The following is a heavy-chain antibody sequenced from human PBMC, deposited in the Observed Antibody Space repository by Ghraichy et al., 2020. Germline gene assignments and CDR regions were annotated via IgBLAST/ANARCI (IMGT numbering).Heavy chain of an antibody. CDR1: GFTFSSYA. D-gene: IGHD3-22*01. Sequence: GESLNISCAASGFTFSSYAMSWVRQAPGKGLEWVSAISGSGGSTYYADSVKGRFTISRDNSKNTLYLQMNSLRAEDTAVYYCAKPNYDTPGFGGMDVWGQGTTVTVSS. V-gene: IGHV3-23*01. J-gene: IGHJ6*02. CDR3: AKPNYDTPGFGGMDV. CDR2: ISGSGGST.